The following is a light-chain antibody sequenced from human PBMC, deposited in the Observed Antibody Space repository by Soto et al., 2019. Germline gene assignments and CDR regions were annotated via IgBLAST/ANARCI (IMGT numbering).Light chain of an antibody. Sequence: EIVLTQSASTLSSFPGDRVTLSCRASQYINTRLAWYQHRPGQAPRLLIYQTSIRAAGIPARFSASGTGTDFNLTISDVQPEDFAVYYCHQRQSWPRTFGQGTKVDIK. V-gene: IGKV3-11*01. CDR1: QYINTR. CDR3: HQRQSWPRT. J-gene: IGKJ1*01. CDR2: QTS.